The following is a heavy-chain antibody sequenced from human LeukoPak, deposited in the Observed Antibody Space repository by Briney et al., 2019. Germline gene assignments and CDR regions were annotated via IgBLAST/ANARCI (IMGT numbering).Heavy chain of an antibody. CDR1: GFXXSXXX. D-gene: IGHD2-8*01. CDR3: ARGGYCSDGSCLNWFDP. J-gene: IGHJ5*02. CDR2: XWXXGNNK. Sequence: GGSLRPSCATSGFXXSXXXMXWVXXXPGKXXXXVAXXWXXGNNKYYADSVKXRCTISRDNSKNTLYLQMDSLRAEDTAIYYCARGGYCSDGSCLNWFDPWGQGTLVTVSS. V-gene: IGHV3-33*01.